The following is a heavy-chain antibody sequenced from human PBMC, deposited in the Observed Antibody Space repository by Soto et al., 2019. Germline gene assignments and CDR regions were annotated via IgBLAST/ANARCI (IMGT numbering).Heavy chain of an antibody. J-gene: IGHJ5*02. Sequence: GASVKVSCKASGGTFSSYAISWVRQAPGQGLEWMGWISAYNGNTNYAQKLQGRVTMTTDTSTSTAYMELRSLRSDDTAVYYCARNTNYGDYEPWGQGTLVTVSS. CDR2: ISAYNGNT. CDR3: ARNTNYGDYEP. D-gene: IGHD4-17*01. CDR1: GGTFSSYA. V-gene: IGHV1-18*01.